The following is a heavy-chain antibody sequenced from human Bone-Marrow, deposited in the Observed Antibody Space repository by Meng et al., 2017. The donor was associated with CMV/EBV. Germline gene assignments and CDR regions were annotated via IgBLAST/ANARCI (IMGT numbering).Heavy chain of an antibody. D-gene: IGHD3-3*01. Sequence: GGSLRLSCAASGFTFSSYWMHWVRQAPGKGLVWVSRINSDGSSTSYADSVKGRFTFSRDNAKNTLYLQMNSLRAEDTAVYYCARDSSYDFWSGYFRTESNFDYWGQGTLVTVSS. V-gene: IGHV3-74*01. CDR2: INSDGSST. J-gene: IGHJ4*02. CDR1: GFTFSSYW. CDR3: ARDSSYDFWSGYFRTESNFDY.